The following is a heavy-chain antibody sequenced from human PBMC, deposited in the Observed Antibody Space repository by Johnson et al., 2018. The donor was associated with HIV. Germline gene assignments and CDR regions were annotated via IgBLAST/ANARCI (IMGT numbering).Heavy chain of an antibody. CDR1: GFTFSSYG. CDR3: AGGIAVAGTLLDAFDI. V-gene: IGHV3-33*01. D-gene: IGHD6-19*01. J-gene: IGHJ3*02. CDR2: LCYDGSNK. Sequence: QVQLVESGGGVVQPGRSLRLSCAASGFTFSSYGMHWVRQAPGTGLEWVAVLCYDGSNKYYADSVKGRFTISRDNSKNTLYLQMNSLRAEDTAVYYCAGGIAVAGTLLDAFDIWGQGTMVTVSS.